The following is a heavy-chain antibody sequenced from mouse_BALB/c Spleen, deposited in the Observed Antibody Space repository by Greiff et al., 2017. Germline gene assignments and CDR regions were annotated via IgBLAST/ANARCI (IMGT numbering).Heavy chain of an antibody. CDR1: GFTFSSFG. J-gene: IGHJ4*01. D-gene: IGHD2-10*02. CDR3: ARRYGNYGDAMDY. CDR2: ISSGSSTI. Sequence: VQLKESGGGLVQPGGSRKLSCAASGFTFSSFGMHWVRQAPEKGLEWVAYISSGSSTIYYADTVKGRFTISRDNPKNTLFLQMTSLRSEDTAMYYCARRYGNYGDAMDYWGQGTSVTVSS. V-gene: IGHV5-17*02.